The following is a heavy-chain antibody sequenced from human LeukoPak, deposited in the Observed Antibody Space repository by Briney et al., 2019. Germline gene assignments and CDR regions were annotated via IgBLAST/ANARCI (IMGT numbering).Heavy chain of an antibody. CDR3: ARDRHYYGSGSHAYFDY. CDR2: INAGNGNT. J-gene: IGHJ4*02. V-gene: IGHV1-3*01. CDR1: GYTFTGYY. Sequence: GASVKVSCKASGYTFTGYYMHWVRQAPGQRLEWMGWINAGNGNTKYSQKFQGGVTITRDTSASTAYMELSSLRSEDTAVYYCARDRHYYGSGSHAYFDYWGQGTLVTVSS. D-gene: IGHD3-10*01.